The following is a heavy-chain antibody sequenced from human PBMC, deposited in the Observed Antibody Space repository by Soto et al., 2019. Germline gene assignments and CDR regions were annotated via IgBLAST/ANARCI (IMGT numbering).Heavy chain of an antibody. J-gene: IGHJ4*02. V-gene: IGHV4-34*01. Sequence: SETLSLTCAFYGWSFSGYYWSWIRQPPGKGLEWIGEINHSGSTNYNPSLKSRVTISVDTSKNQFSLKLSSVTAADTAVYYCARGPYGYYYDYWGQGTLVTVSS. CDR3: ARGPYGYYYDY. D-gene: IGHD5-18*01. CDR2: INHSGST. CDR1: GWSFSGYY.